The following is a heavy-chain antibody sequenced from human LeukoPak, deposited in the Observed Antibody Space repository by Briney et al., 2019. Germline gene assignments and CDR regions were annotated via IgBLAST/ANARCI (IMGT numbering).Heavy chain of an antibody. CDR1: GGTFSSYA. J-gene: IGHJ4*02. V-gene: IGHV1-69*04. D-gene: IGHD6-13*01. CDR3: ARGGISSSWYVDY. CDR2: IIPILGIA. Sequence: SVKVSCKASGGTFSSYAISWVRQAPGQGLEWMGRIIPILGIANYAQKFQGRVTITADKSTSTAYMELGSLRSEDTAVYYCARGGISSSWYVDYWGQGTLVTVSS.